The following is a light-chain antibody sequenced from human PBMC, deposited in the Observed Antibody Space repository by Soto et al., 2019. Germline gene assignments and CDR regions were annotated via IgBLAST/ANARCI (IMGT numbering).Light chain of an antibody. CDR2: EVS. J-gene: IGLJ1*01. V-gene: IGLV2-14*01. CDR3: SSYASGNTYV. CDR1: DSDVGAYNY. Sequence: QSALTQPASVSGSPGQSITISCTGTDSDVGAYNYVSWYQQHPGKAPKLMISEVSNRPSGVSNRFSGSKSGNTASLTISGLQAEDEPDYYCSSYASGNTYVFGSGTKVTVL.